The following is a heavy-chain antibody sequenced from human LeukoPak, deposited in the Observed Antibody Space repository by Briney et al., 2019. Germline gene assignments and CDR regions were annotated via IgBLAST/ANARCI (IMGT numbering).Heavy chain of an antibody. CDR3: AKYDYVWGSYRGFDY. D-gene: IGHD3-16*02. Sequence: PGGSLRLSCAASGFTFSSYAMSWVRQAPGKGLEWVSAISGSGGSTYYADSVKGRFTISRDNSKNTLYLQMNSLRAEDTAVYYCAKYDYVWGSYRGFDYWGQGILVTVSS. V-gene: IGHV3-23*01. J-gene: IGHJ4*02. CDR2: ISGSGGST. CDR1: GFTFSSYA.